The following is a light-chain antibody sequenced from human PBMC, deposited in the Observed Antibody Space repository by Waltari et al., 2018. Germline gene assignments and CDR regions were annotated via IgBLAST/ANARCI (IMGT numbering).Light chain of an antibody. Sequence: QTVVTQEPSFSVSPGGTVTLTCGLSSGPVSTNYSPSRHQQTPGQAPRTLIYSTNTRASGVPDRFSGSILGNKAALTITGAQAEDESDYYCVLYVGSGIRVFGGGTKLTVL. V-gene: IGLV8-61*01. CDR1: SGPVSTNYS. J-gene: IGLJ3*02. CDR2: STN. CDR3: VLYVGSGIRV.